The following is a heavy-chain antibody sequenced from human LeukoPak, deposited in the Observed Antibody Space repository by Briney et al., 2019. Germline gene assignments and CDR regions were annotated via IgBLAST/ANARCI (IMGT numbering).Heavy chain of an antibody. CDR3: ARARIAVTGTGINLDWFDP. CDR2: IYNRGGT. J-gene: IGHJ5*02. Sequence: PSETLSLTCTVSGGSISSGTNYWTWIRQPAGRGLEWIGRIYNRGGTDYNPSLKSRVTISVDTSKNQFSLKLSSVTAADTAVYYCARARIAVTGTGINLDWFDPWGQGTLVTVS. V-gene: IGHV4-61*02. CDR1: GGSISSGTNY. D-gene: IGHD6-19*01.